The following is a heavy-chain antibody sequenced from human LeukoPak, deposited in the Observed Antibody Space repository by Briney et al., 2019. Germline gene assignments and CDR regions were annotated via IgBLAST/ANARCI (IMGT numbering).Heavy chain of an antibody. J-gene: IGHJ4*02. V-gene: IGHV1-69*05. CDR3: ACGDDYKGSFDY. Sequence: ASVTVSCKASGGTFSSYAISWVRQAPGQGLEWMGGIIPIFGTANYAQKFQGRVTITTDESTSTAYMELSSLRSEDTAVYYCACGDDYKGSFDYWGQGTLVTVSS. D-gene: IGHD2-21*02. CDR2: IIPIFGTA. CDR1: GGTFSSYA.